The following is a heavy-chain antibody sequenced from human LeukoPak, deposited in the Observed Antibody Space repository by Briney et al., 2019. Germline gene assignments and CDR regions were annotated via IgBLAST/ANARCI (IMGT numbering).Heavy chain of an antibody. Sequence: GRPLRLSCAASGFTFSSYGMHWVRQAPGKGLEWVAVIWYDGSNKYYADSVKGRFTISRDNSKNTLYLQMNSLRAEDTAVYYCAKDHTASVTSPDHWGQGTLVTVSS. CDR2: IWYDGSNK. D-gene: IGHD5-18*01. CDR1: GFTFSSYG. J-gene: IGHJ4*02. V-gene: IGHV3-33*06. CDR3: AKDHTASVTSPDH.